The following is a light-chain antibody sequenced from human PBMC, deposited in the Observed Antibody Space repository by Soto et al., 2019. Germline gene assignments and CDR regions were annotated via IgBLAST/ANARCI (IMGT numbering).Light chain of an antibody. J-gene: IGKJ1*01. CDR2: GAS. CDR1: QSVDSSF. Sequence: EIVLTQSPGSLSLSPGERATLSCRASQSVDSSFFAWYQQKPGQAPRLLIYGASNRATGIPDRFSGRGSGTDFTLTITGLEPEDFAVYYFQQYVSSVTFGQGTKGELK. V-gene: IGKV3-20*01. CDR3: QQYVSSVT.